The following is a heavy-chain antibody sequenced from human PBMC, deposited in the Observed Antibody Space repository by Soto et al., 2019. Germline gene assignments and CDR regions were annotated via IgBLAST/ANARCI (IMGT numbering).Heavy chain of an antibody. Sequence: ASVKVSCKASGYTFTSYGISWVRQATGQGLEWMGWMNPNSGNTGYAQKFQGRVTMTRNTSISTAYMELSSLRSEDTAVYYCASSRLTYDILTGYSHYYYGMDVWGQGTTVTVSS. J-gene: IGHJ6*02. CDR2: MNPNSGNT. D-gene: IGHD3-9*01. CDR3: ASSRLTYDILTGYSHYYYGMDV. CDR1: GYTFTSYG. V-gene: IGHV1-8*02.